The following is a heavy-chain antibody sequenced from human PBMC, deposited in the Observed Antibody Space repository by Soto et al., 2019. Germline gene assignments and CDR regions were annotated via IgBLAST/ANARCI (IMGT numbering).Heavy chain of an antibody. CDR1: GYTFTSYD. Sequence: QVQLVQSGAEVKKPGASVKVSCKASGYTFTSYDINWVRQATGQGLEWMGWMNPNSGNTGYAQKFQGRVTMTRNTSISTAYMELSSLRSEDTAVYYCARGVPVVPAAIAYYYYMDVWGKGTTVTVSS. J-gene: IGHJ6*03. V-gene: IGHV1-8*01. D-gene: IGHD2-2*01. CDR3: ARGVPVVPAAIAYYYYMDV. CDR2: MNPNSGNT.